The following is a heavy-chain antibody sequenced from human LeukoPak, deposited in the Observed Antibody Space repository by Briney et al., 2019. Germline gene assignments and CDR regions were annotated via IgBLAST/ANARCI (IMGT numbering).Heavy chain of an antibody. Sequence: ASVKVSCKASGYTFTGYYMHWVRQAPGQGLEWMGRINPNSGGTNYAQKFQGRVTMTRDTSISTAYMQLSRLRSDDTAVYYCARDLGSQLRQGTPGYWGQGTLVTVSS. CDR2: INPNSGGT. V-gene: IGHV1-2*06. J-gene: IGHJ4*02. D-gene: IGHD3-16*01. CDR1: GYTFTGYY. CDR3: ARDLGSQLRQGTPGY.